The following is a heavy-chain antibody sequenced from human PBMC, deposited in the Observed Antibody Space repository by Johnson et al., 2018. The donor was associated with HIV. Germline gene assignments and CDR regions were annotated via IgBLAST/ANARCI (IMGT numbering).Heavy chain of an antibody. D-gene: IGHD3-10*01. Sequence: VQLVESGGGLIQPGGSLRLSCAASGFTVSSNYMGWVRQAPGKGLEWVGRIRGRANTYATAYAASLKGSLTISRDDSTNTLYLQMTSLRQDDTAVYSCYCTDHFGAGSESKGTFDAWGQGTMVTVSS. CDR1: GFTVSSNY. J-gene: IGHJ3*01. V-gene: IGHV3-73*01. CDR2: IRGRANTYAT. CDR3: YCTDHFGAGSESKGTFDA.